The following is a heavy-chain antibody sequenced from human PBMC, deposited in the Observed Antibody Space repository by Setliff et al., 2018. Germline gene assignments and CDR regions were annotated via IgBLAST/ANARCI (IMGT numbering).Heavy chain of an antibody. CDR2: TIPMFGTT. V-gene: IGHV1-69*05. CDR3: VREGVDTRSSTDYRYYMDV. J-gene: IGHJ6*03. Sequence: SVKVSCKASGYTFTNYAMTWMRQAPGQGLEWMGGTIPMFGTTNYARKFQGRVTIITDESTSTAYMQLSSLGSEDTAVYYCVREGVDTRSSTDYRYYMDVWGKGTTVTVSS. CDR1: GYTFTNYA. D-gene: IGHD5-18*01.